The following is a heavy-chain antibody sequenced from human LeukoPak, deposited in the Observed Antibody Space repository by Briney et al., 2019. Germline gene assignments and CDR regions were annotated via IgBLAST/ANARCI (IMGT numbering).Heavy chain of an antibody. D-gene: IGHD1-1*01. J-gene: IGHJ4*02. CDR2: MNPNSGKT. CDR1: GYTFTSYD. V-gene: IGHV1-8*01. CDR3: ARYNCNGPPENSFDY. Sequence: ASVTVSCKASGYTFTSYDINWVRQAPGQGVEWMGWMNPNSGKTGYAQKFHGRVTITRNTSITTAYMELSSLRSEDTSVYYCARYNCNGPPENSFDYWGQGTLVTVSS.